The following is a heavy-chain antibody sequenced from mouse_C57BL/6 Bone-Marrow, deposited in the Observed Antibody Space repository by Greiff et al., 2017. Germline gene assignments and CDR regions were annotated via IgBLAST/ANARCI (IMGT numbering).Heavy chain of an antibody. D-gene: IGHD4-1*01. CDR1: GYAFSTYW. V-gene: IGHV1-80*01. Sequence: VQLQQSGAELVKPGASVKISCKVSGYAFSTYWINWVKQRPGKGLEWIGQIYPGDGGTNYNGKFKGKATLTADKSSSTAYMQLSSLTTEDSAVDFCARDWDYFDYWGQGTTLTVSS. CDR3: ARDWDYFDY. J-gene: IGHJ2*01. CDR2: IYPGDGGT.